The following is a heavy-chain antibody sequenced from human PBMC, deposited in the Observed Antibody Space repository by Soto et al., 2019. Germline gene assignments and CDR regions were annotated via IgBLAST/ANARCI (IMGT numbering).Heavy chain of an antibody. D-gene: IGHD3-3*01. CDR2: INPATGAA. CDR1: GYPVTAYY. CDR3: ASGGGVGVAGSAAFDM. Sequence: QLHLMQSGAVVKKPGASVTVSCSASGYPVTAYYMHWVRQAPGRGLEWMGGINPATGAAKYTQTSQGRVTLTRDTSTSTVLIELSGLTSEDTAVFYCASGGGVGVAGSAAFDMWGQGTLVTVSS. J-gene: IGHJ3*02. V-gene: IGHV1-2*02.